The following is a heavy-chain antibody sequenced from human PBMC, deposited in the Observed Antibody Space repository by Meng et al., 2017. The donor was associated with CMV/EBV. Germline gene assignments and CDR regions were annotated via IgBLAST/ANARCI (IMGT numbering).Heavy chain of an antibody. J-gene: IGHJ4*02. D-gene: IGHD3-22*01. CDR3: ARGGLYYYDSSGHFDY. V-gene: IGHV4-4*07. CDR1: GGSISSYY. Sequence: VLVQEPGPGLLKPSETLSLTCTVSGGSISSYYWSWIRQPAGKGLEWIGRIYTSGSTNYNPSLKSRVTMSVDTSKNQFSLKLSSVTAADTAVYYCARGGLYYYDSSGHFDYWGQGTLVTVSS. CDR2: IYTSGST.